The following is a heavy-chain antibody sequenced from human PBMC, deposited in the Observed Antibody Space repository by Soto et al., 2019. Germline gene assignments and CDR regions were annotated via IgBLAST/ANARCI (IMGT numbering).Heavy chain of an antibody. CDR1: GYTFPGYY. Sequence: ASVKVSCKASGYTFPGYYMHWVRQAPGQGLEWMGWINPNSGGTNYAQKFQGWVTISLDTSKNQVSLSLNSVTVADTAVYYCASVGELPVWSDPWGRGTLVTVSS. V-gene: IGHV1-2*04. CDR3: ASVGELPVWSDP. D-gene: IGHD3-10*01. CDR2: INPNSGGT. J-gene: IGHJ5*02.